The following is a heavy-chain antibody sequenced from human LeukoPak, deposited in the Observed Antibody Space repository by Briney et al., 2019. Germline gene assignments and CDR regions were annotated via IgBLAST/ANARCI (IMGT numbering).Heavy chain of an antibody. J-gene: IGHJ4*02. Sequence: SETLSLTCTVSGYSISSGYYWGWIRQPPGKGLEWIGSIYHSGSTYYNPSLKSRVTISVDTSKNQFSLKLSSVTAADTAVYYCARLCSGGSCDFDCWGQGTLVTVSS. V-gene: IGHV4-38-2*02. CDR3: ARLCSGGSCDFDC. CDR1: GYSISSGYY. D-gene: IGHD2-15*01. CDR2: IYHSGST.